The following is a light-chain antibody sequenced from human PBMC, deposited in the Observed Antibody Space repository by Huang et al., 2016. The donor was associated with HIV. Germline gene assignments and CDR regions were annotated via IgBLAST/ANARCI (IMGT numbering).Light chain of an antibody. Sequence: DIQMTQSPSSLSASVGDRVTITCRASQSINTFLNWYQQKPGKAPMLLIYATSTLQSEVPSRFSVSGSGPDFTLTISSLQPEDSATYYCQQSYSTLWTFGQGTKVEIK. V-gene: IGKV1-39*01. CDR2: ATS. CDR3: QQSYSTLWT. J-gene: IGKJ1*01. CDR1: QSINTF.